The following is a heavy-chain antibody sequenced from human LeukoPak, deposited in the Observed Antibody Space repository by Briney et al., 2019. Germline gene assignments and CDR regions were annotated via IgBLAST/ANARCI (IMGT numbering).Heavy chain of an antibody. CDR2: INWNGGST. CDR1: GFTFDDYG. J-gene: IGHJ4*02. D-gene: IGHD1-26*01. CDR3: AREEWGATLSGFDY. Sequence: GGSLRLSCAASGFTFDDYGMSWVRQAPGKGLEWVSGINWNGGSTGYADSVKGRFTISRDNAKNSLYLQMNSLRAEDTAVYYCAREEWGATLSGFDYWGQGTLVTVSS. V-gene: IGHV3-20*04.